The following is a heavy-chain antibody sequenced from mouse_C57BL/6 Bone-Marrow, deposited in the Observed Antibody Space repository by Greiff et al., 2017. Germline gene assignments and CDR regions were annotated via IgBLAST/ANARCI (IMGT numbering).Heavy chain of an antibody. V-gene: IGHV5-6*01. D-gene: IGHD1-1*01. CDR2: ISSGGSYT. CDR3: ARSYYYGSSLYFDY. J-gene: IGHJ2*01. CDR1: GFTFSSYG. Sequence: EVKVVESGGDLVKPGGSLKLSCAASGFTFSSYGMSWVRQTPDKRLEWVATISSGGSYTYYPDSVKGRFTISRDNANNTLYLQMCSLKSEDTAMFYCARSYYYGSSLYFDYWGQGTTLTVSS.